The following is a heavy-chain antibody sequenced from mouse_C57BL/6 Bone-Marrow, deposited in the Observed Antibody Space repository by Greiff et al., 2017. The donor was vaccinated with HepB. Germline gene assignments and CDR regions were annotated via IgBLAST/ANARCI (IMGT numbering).Heavy chain of an antibody. D-gene: IGHD2-4*01. CDR3: ARDYPFAY. J-gene: IGHJ3*01. CDR1: GFSLTSYG. CDR2: IWSGGST. Sequence: VQLQQSGPGLVQPSQSLSITCTVSGFSLTSYGVHWVRQSPGKGLEWLGVIWSGGSTDYNAAFISRLSISKDNSKSQVFFKMNSLQADDTAIYYCARDYPFAYWGQGTLVTVSA. V-gene: IGHV2-2*01.